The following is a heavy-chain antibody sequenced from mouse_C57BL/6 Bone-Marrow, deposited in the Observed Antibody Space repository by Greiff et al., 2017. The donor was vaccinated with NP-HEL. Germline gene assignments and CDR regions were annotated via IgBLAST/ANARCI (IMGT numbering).Heavy chain of an antibody. J-gene: IGHJ2*01. D-gene: IGHD1-1*01. V-gene: IGHV1-80*01. Sequence: VQLQQSGAELVKPGASVKISCKASGYAFSSYWMNWVKQRPGTGLEWIGQIYPGDGDTNYNGKFKGKATLTADKSSSTAYMQLSSLTSEDSAVYFCARTQGPFTTVDYWGQGTTLTVSS. CDR2: IYPGDGDT. CDR1: GYAFSSYW. CDR3: ARTQGPFTTVDY.